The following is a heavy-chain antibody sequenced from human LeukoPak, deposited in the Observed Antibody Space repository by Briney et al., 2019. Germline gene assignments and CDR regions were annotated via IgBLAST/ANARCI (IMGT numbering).Heavy chain of an antibody. CDR3: ARAPGGSYFGY. CDR2: IKSKTDGGTI. CDR1: GFTFSNAW. D-gene: IGHD1-26*01. Sequence: GGSLRLSCAASGFTFSNAWMSWVRQAPGKGLEWVGRIKSKTDGGTIDYAAPVKGRFTISRDDSKNTLYLQMNSLRAEDTAVYYCARAPGGSYFGYWGQGSLVTVSS. V-gene: IGHV3-15*05. J-gene: IGHJ4*02.